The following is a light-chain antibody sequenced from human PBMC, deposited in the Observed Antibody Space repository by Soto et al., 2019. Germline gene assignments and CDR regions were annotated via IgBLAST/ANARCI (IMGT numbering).Light chain of an antibody. J-gene: IGLJ2*01. CDR1: SSDIGSYNL. CDR2: EVS. CDR3: CSYAGSSTVL. Sequence: QSVLTQPASVSGFPGQSITISCTGTSSDIGSYNLVSWYQQHPGKAPKLMIYEVSKWPSGVSSRFSGSKSGNTASLTISGLQAEDEADYYCCSYAGSSTVLFGGGTKLTVL. V-gene: IGLV2-23*02.